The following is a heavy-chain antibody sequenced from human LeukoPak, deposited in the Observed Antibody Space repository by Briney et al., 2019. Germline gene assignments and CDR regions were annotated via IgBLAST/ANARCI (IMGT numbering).Heavy chain of an antibody. CDR3: ARGGWRSYGVIY. D-gene: IGHD5-18*01. J-gene: IGHJ4*02. V-gene: IGHV4-34*01. CDR1: GGSFSGYY. Sequence: PSETLSLTCAVYGGSFSGYYWSWIRQPPGKGLEWIGEINHSGSTNYNPSLKSRFTISVDTSKNQFSLKLSSVTAADTAVYYCARGGWRSYGVIYWGQGTLVTVSS. CDR2: INHSGST.